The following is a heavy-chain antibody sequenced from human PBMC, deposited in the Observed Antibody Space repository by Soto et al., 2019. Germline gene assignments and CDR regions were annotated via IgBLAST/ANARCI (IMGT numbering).Heavy chain of an antibody. CDR1: SDSSSSYK. V-gene: IGHV4-59*01. D-gene: IGHD3-10*01. Sequence: SETLSLTCTVSSDSSSSYKWSWIRQPPGKGLEWIGYIYYSGSTNYNPSLKSRVTISVDTSKNQFSLKLSSVTAADTAVYYCARSPSAYYYGSARPEGGVPDWGQGTLVTVSS. J-gene: IGHJ4*02. CDR2: IYYSGST. CDR3: ARSPSAYYYGSARPEGGVPD.